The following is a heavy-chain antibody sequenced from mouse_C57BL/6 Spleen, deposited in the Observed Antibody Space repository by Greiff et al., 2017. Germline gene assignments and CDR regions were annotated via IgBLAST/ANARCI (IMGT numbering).Heavy chain of an antibody. Sequence: VQLQQSGPELVQPGASVKLSCKASGYTFTSYDITWVKQRPGQGLEWIGWIYPGDGSTKYNEKFKGKATLTVDTSSSTAYMELHSLTSEDSAVYFCARVGGPYAMDYWGQGTAVTVSS. CDR1: GYTFTSYD. CDR2: IYPGDGST. J-gene: IGHJ4*01. CDR3: ARVGGPYAMDY. D-gene: IGHD1-1*02. V-gene: IGHV1-85*01.